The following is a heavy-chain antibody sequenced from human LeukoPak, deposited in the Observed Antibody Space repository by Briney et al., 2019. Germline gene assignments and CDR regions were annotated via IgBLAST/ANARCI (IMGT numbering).Heavy chain of an antibody. V-gene: IGHV1-18*01. D-gene: IGHD3-22*01. CDR3: ARVDYYYDSSGYYYVNNWFDP. Sequence: GASVKVSCKASGYTFTSYGISWVRQAPGLGLEWMGWISAYNGNTNYAQKLQGRVTMTTDTSTSTAYMELRSLRSDDTAVYYCARVDYYYDSSGYYYVNNWFDPWGQGTLVTVSS. CDR1: GYTFTSYG. CDR2: ISAYNGNT. J-gene: IGHJ5*02.